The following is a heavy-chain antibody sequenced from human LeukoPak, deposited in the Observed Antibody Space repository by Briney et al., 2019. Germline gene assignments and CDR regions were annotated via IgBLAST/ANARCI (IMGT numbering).Heavy chain of an antibody. CDR1: GGSFSGYY. Sequence: PSETLSLTCAVYGGSFSGYYWSWIRQPPGKGLGWIGEINHSGSTNYNPSLKSRATISVDTSKNQFSLKLSSVTAADTAVYYCARGYCFDPWGQGTLVTVSS. CDR3: ARGYCFDP. J-gene: IGHJ5*02. CDR2: INHSGST. V-gene: IGHV4-34*01.